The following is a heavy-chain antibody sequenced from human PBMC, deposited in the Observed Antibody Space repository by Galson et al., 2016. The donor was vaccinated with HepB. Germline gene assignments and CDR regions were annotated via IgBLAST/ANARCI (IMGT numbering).Heavy chain of an antibody. Sequence: SLRLSCAASGFTFSSYWMHWVRQAPGKGLVWVSRINSDGSSPTYADSVKGRFTISRDNTKNTLYLQMNSLRAEDTAVYYCTRVCGGDCYPKGYAFDIWGQGTMVTVSS. CDR3: TRVCGGDCYPKGYAFDI. D-gene: IGHD2-21*02. J-gene: IGHJ3*02. CDR1: GFTFSSYW. V-gene: IGHV3-74*01. CDR2: INSDGSSP.